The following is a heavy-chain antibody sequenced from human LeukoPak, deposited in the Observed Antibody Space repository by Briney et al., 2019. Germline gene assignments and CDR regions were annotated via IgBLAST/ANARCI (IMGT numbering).Heavy chain of an antibody. J-gene: IGHJ4*02. CDR3: ARVNGSGSYSPYFDY. CDR2: IYYSGST. V-gene: IGHV4-59*01. Sequence: SETLSRTCTVSGGSISSYYWSWIRQPPGKGLEWIGYIYYSGSTNYNPSLKSRVTISVDTSKNQFSLKLSSVTAADTAVYYCARVNGSGSYSPYFDYWGQGTLVTVSS. D-gene: IGHD3-10*01. CDR1: GGSISSYY.